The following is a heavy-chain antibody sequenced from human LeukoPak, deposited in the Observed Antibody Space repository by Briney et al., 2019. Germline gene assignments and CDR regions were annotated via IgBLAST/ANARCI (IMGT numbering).Heavy chain of an antibody. Sequence: SETLSLTCTVSGGSISSYYWSWIRQPAGKGLEWIGRIYTSGSTNYNPSLKSRVTMSVDTSKNQFSLKLSSVTAADTAVYYCARDRYYYDSSGYSSIDYWGQGTLATVSS. CDR2: IYTSGST. D-gene: IGHD3-22*01. V-gene: IGHV4-4*07. J-gene: IGHJ4*02. CDR3: ARDRYYYDSSGYSSIDY. CDR1: GGSISSYY.